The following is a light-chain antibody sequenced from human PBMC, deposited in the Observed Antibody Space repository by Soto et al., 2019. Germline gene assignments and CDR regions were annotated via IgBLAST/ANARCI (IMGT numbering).Light chain of an antibody. CDR2: KAS. Sequence: DIQMTQSPSPLSASVGDKVTITCRASQSISSWLAWYQQKPGTAPNLLIYKASTLQSGVPSRFSGSGSGTEFTLTISSLQPDDSATYYCQQYNDNWTFGQGTK. J-gene: IGKJ1*01. CDR3: QQYNDNWT. CDR1: QSISSW. V-gene: IGKV1-5*03.